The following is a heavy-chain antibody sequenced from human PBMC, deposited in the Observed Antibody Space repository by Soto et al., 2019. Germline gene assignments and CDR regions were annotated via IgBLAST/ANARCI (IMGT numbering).Heavy chain of an antibody. V-gene: IGHV4-61*03. Sequence: QVQLQESGPGLVKPSETLSLTCIVSGGSVSSGSYYWSWIRQPPGKGLEWIGFIYYTGRTSYNPSHQSRVTISVDTSNNRFSLTLSSVTAADTAVYFCATMSSSGYPLDYWGRGTLVTVSS. CDR2: IYYTGRT. J-gene: IGHJ4*02. D-gene: IGHD3-22*01. CDR3: ATMSSSGYPLDY. CDR1: GGSVSSGSYY.